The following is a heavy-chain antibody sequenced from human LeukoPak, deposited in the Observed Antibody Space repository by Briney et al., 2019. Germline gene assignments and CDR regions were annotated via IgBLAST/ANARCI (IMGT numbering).Heavy chain of an antibody. D-gene: IGHD6-19*01. CDR3: ARAPSITVLTFHY. Sequence: ASVKVSCKASGGTFRSYTIAWVRQAPGQGLEWMGGIIPIIGTTKYAQKFQGRVTITADESTSTAYMELSSLRSEDTAVYYCARAPSITVLTFHYWGQGTLVTVSS. V-gene: IGHV1-69*13. CDR2: IIPIIGTT. CDR1: GGTFRSYT. J-gene: IGHJ4*02.